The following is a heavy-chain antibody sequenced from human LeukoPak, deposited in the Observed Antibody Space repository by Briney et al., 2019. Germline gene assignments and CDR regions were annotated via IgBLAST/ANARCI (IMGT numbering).Heavy chain of an antibody. CDR2: INPNSGGT. CDR1: GYTFTGYY. Sequence: ASVKVSCKASGYTFTGYYMHWVRQAPGQGLEWMEWINPNSGGTNYAQKFQGRVTMTRDTSISTAYMELSRLRSDDTAVYYCARAGYYDNWFDPWGQGTLVTVSS. J-gene: IGHJ5*02. D-gene: IGHD3-22*01. CDR3: ARAGYYDNWFDP. V-gene: IGHV1-2*02.